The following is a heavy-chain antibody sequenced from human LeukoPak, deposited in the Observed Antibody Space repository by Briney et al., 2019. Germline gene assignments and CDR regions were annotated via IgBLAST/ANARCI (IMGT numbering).Heavy chain of an antibody. CDR2: ISGSGGAT. J-gene: IGHJ4*02. V-gene: IGHV3-23*01. Sequence: GGSLRLSCAVSGITLRNYGMTWVRRAPGKGLERVAGISGSGGATNYADSVKGRFTISRDNSKNTLYLQMNSLRAEDTAVYYCASLRAGIWGQGTLVTVSS. CDR1: GITLRNYG. CDR3: ASLRAGI.